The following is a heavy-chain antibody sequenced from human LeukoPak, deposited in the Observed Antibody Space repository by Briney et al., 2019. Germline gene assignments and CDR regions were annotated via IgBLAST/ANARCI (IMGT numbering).Heavy chain of an antibody. J-gene: IGHJ3*02. CDR2: ISWNSGSI. Sequence: PGGSLRLSCIGSGFTFDDYAMHWVRQAPGKGLEWVSGISWNSGSIGYADSVKGRFTISRDNAKNSLYLQMSSLRAEDMALYYCAKDSGNSLNGFDIWGQGTMVTVSS. V-gene: IGHV3-9*03. D-gene: IGHD4-23*01. CDR1: GFTFDDYA. CDR3: AKDSGNSLNGFDI.